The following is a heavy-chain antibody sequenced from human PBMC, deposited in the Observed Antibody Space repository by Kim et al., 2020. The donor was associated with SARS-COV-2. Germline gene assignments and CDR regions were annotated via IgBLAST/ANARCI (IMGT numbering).Heavy chain of an antibody. Sequence: GGSLRLSCEVSGFTFSKFGMHWVRQAPDKGLEWVAVISYDGGSVYYLDSVRGRFTISRDNSKNTLYLQMNSLRIEDTALYYCAKDRDTITRYLEAWGQESLVTVS. J-gene: IGHJ4*02. CDR2: ISYDGGSV. CDR3: AKDRDTITRYLEA. V-gene: IGHV3-30*18. CDR1: GFTFSKFG. D-gene: IGHD4-4*01.